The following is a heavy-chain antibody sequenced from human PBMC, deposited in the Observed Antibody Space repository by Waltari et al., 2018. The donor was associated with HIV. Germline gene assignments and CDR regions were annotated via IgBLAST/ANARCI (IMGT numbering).Heavy chain of an antibody. Sequence: QLLESGVGLLEPGGPLRPSCAASGPIFTDFAMDWVRQAPGKGLEWVSAIRGGGETFYADSVKGRFTISRDNSKNTLYLQMNSLRADDAAVYYCVKDSGRAADVFDLWGQGTMVTVSS. CDR2: IRGGGET. CDR3: VKDSGRAADVFDL. V-gene: IGHV3-23*01. J-gene: IGHJ3*01. D-gene: IGHD3-10*01. CDR1: GPIFTDFA.